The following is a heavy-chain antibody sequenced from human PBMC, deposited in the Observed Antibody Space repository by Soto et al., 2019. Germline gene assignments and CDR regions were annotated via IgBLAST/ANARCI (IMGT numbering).Heavy chain of an antibody. V-gene: IGHV4-59*01. D-gene: IGHD5-18*01. CDR1: GGSISSYY. CDR2: IYYSGST. J-gene: IGHJ5*02. Sequence: SETLSLTCTVSGGSISSYYWSWIRQPPGKGLEWIGYIYYSGSTNYNPSLKSRVTISVDTSRSQFSLKLSSVTAADTAVYYCARDGLRYSYGKNWFDPWGQGALVTVSS. CDR3: ARDGLRYSYGKNWFDP.